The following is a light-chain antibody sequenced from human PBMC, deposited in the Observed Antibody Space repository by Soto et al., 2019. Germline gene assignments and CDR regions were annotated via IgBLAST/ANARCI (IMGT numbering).Light chain of an antibody. V-gene: IGLV1-40*01. CDR3: QSYDSSLSGPVV. J-gene: IGLJ2*01. CDR1: SSNIGAGYD. Sequence: QSVLTQPPSVSGAPGQRVTISCTGSSSNIGAGYDVHWYQQLPGTAPKLLIYGNSNRPSGVPDRFSGSTSGTSASLAITGLQADDDAYYYCQSYDSSLSGPVVFGGGTKLTVL. CDR2: GNS.